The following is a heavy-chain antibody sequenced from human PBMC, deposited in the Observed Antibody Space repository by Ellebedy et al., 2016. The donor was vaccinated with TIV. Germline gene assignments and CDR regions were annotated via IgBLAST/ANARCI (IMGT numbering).Heavy chain of an antibody. CDR1: GFMFSSYA. CDR3: ATRLGEGIHLWGGFDY. V-gene: IGHV3-23*01. J-gene: IGHJ4*02. D-gene: IGHD5-18*01. CDR2: ISGSGDKT. Sequence: GESLKISCAATGFMFSSYAMTWVRQAPGKGLEWVSAISGSGDKTYYADSVKGRFTISRDNSKNTLHLQMDTLRVEDTAVYYCATRLGEGIHLWGGFDYWGQGTLVTVSS.